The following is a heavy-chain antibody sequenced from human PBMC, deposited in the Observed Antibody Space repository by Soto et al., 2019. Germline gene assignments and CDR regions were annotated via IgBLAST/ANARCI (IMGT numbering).Heavy chain of an antibody. CDR2: IFPDGST. D-gene: IGHD2-15*01. J-gene: IGHJ4*02. CDR3: ARRALPHAFVDY. V-gene: IGHV3-66*01. Sequence: PGGSLRLSSTVSGFTVSSNYMNWVRQAPGKGLEWVSVIFPDGSTYYTDSVRDRFTISRDNSKNTVYLQMNSLRAEDTAVYFCARRALPHAFVDYWGQGTLVTVSS. CDR1: GFTVSSNY.